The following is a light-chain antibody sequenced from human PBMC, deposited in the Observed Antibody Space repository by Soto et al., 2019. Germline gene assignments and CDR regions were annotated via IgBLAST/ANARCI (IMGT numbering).Light chain of an antibody. V-gene: IGKV2-28*01. J-gene: IGKJ4*01. Sequence: DIVMTQSPLSLPVTPGEPASISCRSSQSLLHANGYNYLDWYLQKPGQSPQLLIYLGSNRASGVPDRFSGSGSGTDFTLKISRVEAEDVGIYYCMRALQSPLAFGGGPKVEIK. CDR3: MRALQSPLA. CDR1: QSLLHANGYNY. CDR2: LGS.